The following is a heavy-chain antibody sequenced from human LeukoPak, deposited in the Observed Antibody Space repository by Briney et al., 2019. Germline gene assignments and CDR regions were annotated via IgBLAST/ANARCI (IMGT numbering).Heavy chain of an antibody. Sequence: PSETPSLNCAVYGRSFIGYYWSWICQPPEKGLEWTGEINHRGSTNYNPSLKSRVTRSVATSQNQFSLKLSSVTAADTAVYYCARGHRYCSGGSCYWFDPWGQGTLVTVSS. J-gene: IGHJ5*02. V-gene: IGHV4-34*01. CDR2: INHRGST. CDR3: ARGHRYCSGGSCYWFDP. D-gene: IGHD2-15*01. CDR1: GRSFIGYY.